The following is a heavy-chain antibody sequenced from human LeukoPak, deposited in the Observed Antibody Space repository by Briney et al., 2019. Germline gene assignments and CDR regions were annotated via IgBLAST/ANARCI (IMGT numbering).Heavy chain of an antibody. CDR1: GFTVSSKY. J-gene: IGHJ6*03. V-gene: IGHV3-53*01. Sequence: GGSLRLTCAASGFTVSSKYMSWVRQAPGKGLEWVSVIYSGGSTYYADSVKGRFTISRDNSKNTVYLQMNSLRAEDTAVYYCARVTSGITGGTYYYYYMDVWGKGTTVTVSS. D-gene: IGHD6-13*01. CDR2: IYSGGST. CDR3: ARVTSGITGGTYYYYYMDV.